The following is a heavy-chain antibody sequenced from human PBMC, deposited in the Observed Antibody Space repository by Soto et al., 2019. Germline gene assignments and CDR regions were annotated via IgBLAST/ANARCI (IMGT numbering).Heavy chain of an antibody. V-gene: IGHV3-72*01. Sequence: GGSLRLSCAASGFTFSDHYMDWVRQAPGKGLEWVGRTRNKANSYTTEYAASVKGRFTISRDDSKNSLYLQMNSLKTEDTAVYYCARAYDSSGYYYFDYWGQGTLVTVSS. CDR1: GFTFSDHY. J-gene: IGHJ4*02. D-gene: IGHD3-22*01. CDR3: ARAYDSSGYYYFDY. CDR2: TRNKANSYTT.